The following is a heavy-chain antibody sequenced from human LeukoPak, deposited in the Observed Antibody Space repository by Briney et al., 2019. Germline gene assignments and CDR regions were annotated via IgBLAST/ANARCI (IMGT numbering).Heavy chain of an antibody. CDR1: GGSISSGGYY. CDR2: IYYSGST. J-gene: IGHJ5*02. Sequence: TSETLSLTCSVSGGSISSGGYYWSWIRQHPGKGLEWIGYIYYSGSTYYNPSLKSRVTISVDTSKNQFSLKLSSVTAADTAVYYCATGYPHYYDSSGYLAWGQGTLVTVSS. D-gene: IGHD3-22*01. CDR3: ATGYPHYYDSSGYLA. V-gene: IGHV4-31*03.